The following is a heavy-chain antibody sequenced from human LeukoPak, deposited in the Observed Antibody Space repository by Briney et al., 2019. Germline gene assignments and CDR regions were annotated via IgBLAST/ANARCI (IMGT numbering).Heavy chain of an antibody. D-gene: IGHD2-15*01. J-gene: IGHJ6*02. Sequence: SETLSLTCTVSGGSISSYYWSWIRQPPGKGLEWIGYIYYSGSTNYNPSLKSRVTISVDTSKNQFSLKLSSVTAADTAVYYCARLPYCSGGSCYDSYYYGMDVWGQGTLVTVSS. CDR1: GGSISSYY. CDR2: IYYSGST. CDR3: ARLPYCSGGSCYDSYYYGMDV. V-gene: IGHV4-59*08.